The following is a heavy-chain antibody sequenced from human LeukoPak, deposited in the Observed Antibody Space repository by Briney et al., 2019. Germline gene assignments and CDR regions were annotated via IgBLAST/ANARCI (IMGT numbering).Heavy chain of an antibody. V-gene: IGHV5-51*01. CDR2: IYPGESDN. CDR3: ARSPLPYCCGDCGYYLDY. CDR1: GYSFTSYW. Sequence: GEALNISFKGSGYSFTSYWIGWVRQMPGKGLEGIGIIYPGESDNRYRPSFQGHVTISAAKSITTAYLQWTSLKASYPAMYYCARSPLPYCCGDCGYYLDYWGQGTLVSVSS. J-gene: IGHJ4*02. D-gene: IGHD2-21*02.